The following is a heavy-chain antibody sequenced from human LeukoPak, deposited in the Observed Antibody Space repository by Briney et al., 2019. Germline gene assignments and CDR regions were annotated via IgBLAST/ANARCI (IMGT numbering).Heavy chain of an antibody. CDR1: GFTFSRYG. J-gene: IGHJ3*02. Sequence: GGSLRRSCAASGFTFSRYGMNWVRQAPGKGLKWVSYISSSGSKIYYADSLKGRFTISRDNAKSSLYLQMNSLRAEDTAVYYCAKDGVLWELTGTNDAFDIWGQGTMVTVSS. CDR3: AKDGVLWELTGTNDAFDI. D-gene: IGHD1-26*01. CDR2: ISSSGSKI. V-gene: IGHV3-48*03.